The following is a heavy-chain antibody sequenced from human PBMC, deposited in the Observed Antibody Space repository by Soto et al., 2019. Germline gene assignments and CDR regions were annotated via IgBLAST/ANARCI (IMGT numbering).Heavy chain of an antibody. J-gene: IGHJ6*02. D-gene: IGHD2-15*01. Sequence: QVQLVQSGAEVKKPGSSVKVSCKASGGTFSSYAISWVRQAPGQGLEWMGGIIPIFGTANYAQKFQGRVTITADESTSTAYMELSSLRSEDTAVYYCARDPGDCSGGSCYYYYGMDVWGQGITVTVSS. V-gene: IGHV1-69*01. CDR1: GGTFSSYA. CDR2: IIPIFGTA. CDR3: ARDPGDCSGGSCYYYYGMDV.